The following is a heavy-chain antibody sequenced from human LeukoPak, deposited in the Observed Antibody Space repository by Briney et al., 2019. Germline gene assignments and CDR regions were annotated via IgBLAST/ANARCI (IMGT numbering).Heavy chain of an antibody. J-gene: IGHJ4*02. D-gene: IGHD1-1*01. CDR2: ISSTGTYM. CDR3: ARGTRVGWGYYFDY. Sequence: GGSLRLSCAASGFAFGDFSINWVRQAPGKGLEWVSAISSTGTYMYYADSVRGRFTISRDNSKNTLYLQMNSLRAEDTAVYYCARGTRVGWGYYFDYWGQGTLVTVSS. V-gene: IGHV3-21*04. CDR1: GFAFGDFS.